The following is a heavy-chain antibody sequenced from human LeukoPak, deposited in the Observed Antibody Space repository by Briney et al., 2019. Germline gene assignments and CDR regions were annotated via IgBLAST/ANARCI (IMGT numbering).Heavy chain of an antibody. CDR2: INPKNGGT. D-gene: IGHD2-8*02. Sequence: ASVKVSCKASRNIFTGYFIHWVRQAPGQGLEWMGWINPKNGGTNPAEKFQGRVTMTRDTSLSTAFMELNSLKSEDTAVYYCARAHCTGGFCPALYWGQGTLVTVSS. J-gene: IGHJ4*02. CDR3: ARAHCTGGFCPALY. V-gene: IGHV1-2*02. CDR1: RNIFTGYF.